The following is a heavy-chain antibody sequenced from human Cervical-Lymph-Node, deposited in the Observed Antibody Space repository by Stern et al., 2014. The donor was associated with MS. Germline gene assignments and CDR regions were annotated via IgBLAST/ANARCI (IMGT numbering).Heavy chain of an antibody. V-gene: IGHV4-4*07. J-gene: IGHJ3*02. D-gene: IGHD3-10*02. CDR2: IYTSGST. CDR1: GGSISSYY. CDR3: ARGPGVTTMLNAYDI. Sequence: QLQLQESGPGLVKPSETLSLTCTVSGGSISSYYWSWIRQPAGKGLEWIGRIYTSGSTNYNPSLKSRVTMSVDTSKNQLSLKLNSVTAADTAVYYCARGPGVTTMLNAYDIWGQGTTVTVSS.